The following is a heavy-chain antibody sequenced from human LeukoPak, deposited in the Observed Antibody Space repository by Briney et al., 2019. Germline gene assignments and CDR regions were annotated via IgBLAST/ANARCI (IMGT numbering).Heavy chain of an antibody. CDR2: IDPSDSYT. D-gene: IGHD2-15*01. CDR1: GYSFTSYW. CDR3: ARSPSVVVAATIDAFDI. J-gene: IGHJ3*02. Sequence: GASLRISCKGSGYSFTSYWISWVRQMPGKGLGWMGRIDPSDSYTNYSPSFQGHVTISADKSISTAYLQWSSLKASDTAMYYCARSPSVVVAATIDAFDIWGQGTMVTVSS. V-gene: IGHV5-10-1*01.